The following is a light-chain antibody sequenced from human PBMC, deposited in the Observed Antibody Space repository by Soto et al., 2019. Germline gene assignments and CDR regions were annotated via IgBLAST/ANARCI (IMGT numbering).Light chain of an antibody. CDR3: QQSYRPPRT. J-gene: IGKJ2*01. CDR2: GAL. CDR1: QSVTNSY. Sequence: ETVLTQSPGTLSLSPGERATLSCRASQSVTNSYLAWFQQKPGQAPRLLIFGALSRATGIPDRFSGSGSGTDFTLTISRLEPEDFATYYCQQSYRPPRTFGQGTKLEIK. V-gene: IGKV3-20*01.